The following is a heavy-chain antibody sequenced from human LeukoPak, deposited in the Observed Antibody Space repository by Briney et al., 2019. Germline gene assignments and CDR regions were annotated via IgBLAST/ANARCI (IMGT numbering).Heavy chain of an antibody. V-gene: IGHV1-2*02. CDR2: INPNSGGS. D-gene: IGHD3-22*01. CDR3: ARDSRNYYDSRGGGDDAFDI. CDR1: GYAFTGYS. J-gene: IGHJ3*02. Sequence: ASVEVSCKASGYAFTGYSIHWVRQAPGQGLEWMGWINPNSGGSNFAQNFQGRVTMTRDTSISTAYMELSRLTSDDTAVYYCARDSRNYYDSRGGGDDAFDIWGQGTMVTVSS.